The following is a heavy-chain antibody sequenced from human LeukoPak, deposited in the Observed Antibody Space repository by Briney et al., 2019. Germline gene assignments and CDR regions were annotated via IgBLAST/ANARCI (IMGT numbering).Heavy chain of an antibody. J-gene: IGHJ4*02. CDR3: ARSTQASSTSFDY. Sequence: SETLSLTCTVSGGSISNYYWSWIRQPPGKGLEYIGFIYHSGSTNYNPSFKSRVTMSVDKSKNQCSLRLSSVTAADTAIYFCARSTQASSTSFDYWGQGTLVTGSS. CDR2: IYHSGST. CDR1: GGSISNYY. D-gene: IGHD6-6*01. V-gene: IGHV4-59*01.